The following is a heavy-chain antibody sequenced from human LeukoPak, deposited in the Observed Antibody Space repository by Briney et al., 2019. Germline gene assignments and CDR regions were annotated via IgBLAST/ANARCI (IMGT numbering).Heavy chain of an antibody. V-gene: IGHV5-51*01. CDR2: IYPGDSDT. Sequence: GESLKISCTGSGYSFTSNWIGWLRHMPGKGLEWMGIIYPGDSDTRYSPSFQGQVTISADKSISTAYLQWSSLKASETAMYYCARRTRDGYNLDYWGQGTLVTVSS. J-gene: IGHJ4*02. CDR3: ARRTRDGYNLDY. D-gene: IGHD5-24*01. CDR1: GYSFTSNW.